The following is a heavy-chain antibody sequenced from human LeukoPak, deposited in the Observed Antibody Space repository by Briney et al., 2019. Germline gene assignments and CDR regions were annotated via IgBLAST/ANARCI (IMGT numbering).Heavy chain of an antibody. J-gene: IGHJ6*03. CDR1: GGSISSHY. CDR2: IYYSGST. D-gene: IGHD6-6*01. V-gene: IGHV4-59*11. Sequence: SETLSLTCTVSGGSISSHYWSWIRQPPGKGLEWIGYIYYSGSTNYNPSLKSRVTISVDTSKNQFSLKLSSVTAADTAVYYCARETRPYYYYYYMDVWGKGTTVTVSS. CDR3: ARETRPYYYYYYMDV.